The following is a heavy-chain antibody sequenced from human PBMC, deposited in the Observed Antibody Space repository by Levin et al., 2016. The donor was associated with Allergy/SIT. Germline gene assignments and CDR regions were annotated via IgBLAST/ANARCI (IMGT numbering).Heavy chain of an antibody. V-gene: IGHV4-59*01. CDR2: SYYSGST. J-gene: IGHJ6*03. D-gene: IGHD3-22*01. Sequence: SETLSLTCTVSGDFINSYYWSWIRQPPGKGLEWIGYSYYSGSTNXNPSLKSRVTISVDTSKNQFSLKLSSVTAADTAVYYCAREGYYDSSGHYYMDVWGKGTTVTVSS. CDR1: GDFINSYY. CDR3: AREGYYDSSGHYYMDV.